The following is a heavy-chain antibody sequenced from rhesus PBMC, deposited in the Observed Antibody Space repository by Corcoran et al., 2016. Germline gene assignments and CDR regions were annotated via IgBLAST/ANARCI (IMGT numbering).Heavy chain of an antibody. J-gene: IGHJ4*01. Sequence: QVQLQQWGEGLVKPSETLSLTCAVYGGSISGYYYWSWIRQPPGKGREWIGYIYGNRASTNYNPSFKNRVTISIATSKNQFSLELGSVTAADPAVYYCAREAYDSGADYWGQGVLVTVSS. CDR3: AREAYDSGADY. CDR1: GGSISGYYY. CDR2: IYGNRAST. V-gene: IGHV4-73*01. D-gene: IGHD3-28*01.